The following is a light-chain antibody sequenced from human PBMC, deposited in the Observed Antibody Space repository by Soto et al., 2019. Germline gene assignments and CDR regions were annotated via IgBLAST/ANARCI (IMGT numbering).Light chain of an antibody. Sequence: EIVLTQSPGTLSLSPGERATLSCRASQSVSSSYLAWYQQKPGQAPRLLIYGASSRATGIPDRFSGSGSGTDFTLTISRLEAEDFAVYYCHHYHTSVWTFGQGTKIEIK. CDR1: QSVSSSY. J-gene: IGKJ1*01. CDR2: GAS. V-gene: IGKV3-20*01. CDR3: HHYHTSVWT.